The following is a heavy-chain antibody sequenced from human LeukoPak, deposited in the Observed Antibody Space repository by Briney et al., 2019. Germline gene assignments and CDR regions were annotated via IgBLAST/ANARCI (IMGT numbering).Heavy chain of an antibody. CDR2: ISSSSSYI. CDR3: ARAELRYFDWGFDP. D-gene: IGHD3-9*01. V-gene: IGHV3-21*01. Sequence: GGSLRLSCAASGFTFSSYSMNWVRQAPGKWLGWVSSISSSSSYINYADSVKGRFTISRDNAKNSLYLQMNSLRAEDTAVYYCARAELRYFDWGFDPWGQGTLVTVSS. J-gene: IGHJ5*02. CDR1: GFTFSSYS.